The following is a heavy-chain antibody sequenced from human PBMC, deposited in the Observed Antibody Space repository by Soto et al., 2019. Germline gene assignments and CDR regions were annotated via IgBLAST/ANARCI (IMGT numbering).Heavy chain of an antibody. V-gene: IGHV3-23*01. CDR2: ISGSGGST. Sequence: GGSLRLSCAASGFTFSSYAMSWVRQAPGKGLEWVSAISGSGGSTYYADSVKGRFTISRDNSKNTLYLQMNSLRAEDTAVYYCAKYLQGYSYGFYGRVTSSFDYWGPGTLVTVSS. CDR3: AKYLQGYSYGFYGRVTSSFDY. J-gene: IGHJ4*02. D-gene: IGHD5-18*01. CDR1: GFTFSSYA.